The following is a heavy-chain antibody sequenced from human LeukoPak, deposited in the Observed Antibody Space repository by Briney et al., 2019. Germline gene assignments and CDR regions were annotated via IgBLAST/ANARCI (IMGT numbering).Heavy chain of an antibody. CDR2: IYYSGST. J-gene: IGHJ4*02. D-gene: IGHD3-10*01. CDR1: GGSISSYY. Sequence: SETLSLTCTVSGGSISSYYWSWIRQPPGKGLEWIGYIYYSGSTNYNPSLKSRVTISVDTSKNQFSLKLSSVTAADTAVYYCARDSGLWFGELLWGQGTLVTVSS. CDR3: ARDSGLWFGELL. V-gene: IGHV4-59*01.